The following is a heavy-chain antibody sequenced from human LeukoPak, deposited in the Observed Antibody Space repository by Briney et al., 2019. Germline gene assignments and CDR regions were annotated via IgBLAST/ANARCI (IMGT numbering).Heavy chain of an antibody. V-gene: IGHV4-31*03. CDR3: ASAKAPTYYFDY. CDR1: GGSISSGGYY. CDR2: IYYSGST. Sequence: PSETLSLTCTVSGGSISSGGYYWSWIRQHPGKGLEWIGYIYYSGSTYYNPSLKSRVTISVDTSKNQFSLKLSSVTAADTAVYYCASAKAPTYYFDYWGQGTLVTVSS. D-gene: IGHD6-25*01. J-gene: IGHJ4*02.